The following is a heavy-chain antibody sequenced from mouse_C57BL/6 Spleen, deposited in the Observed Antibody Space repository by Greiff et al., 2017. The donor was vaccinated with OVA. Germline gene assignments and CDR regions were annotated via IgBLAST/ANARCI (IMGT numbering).Heavy chain of an antibody. J-gene: IGHJ1*03. D-gene: IGHD2-4*01. CDR1: GYAFSSSW. CDR3: ARSYDYDRYFDV. V-gene: IGHV1-82*01. Sequence: QVQLQQSGPELVKPGASVKISCKASGYAFSSSWMNWVKQRPGKGLEWIGRIYPGDGDTNYNGKFKGKATLTVDTSSSTAYMQLSSLTSEDSAVYFCARSYDYDRYFDVWGTGTTVTVSS. CDR2: IYPGDGDT.